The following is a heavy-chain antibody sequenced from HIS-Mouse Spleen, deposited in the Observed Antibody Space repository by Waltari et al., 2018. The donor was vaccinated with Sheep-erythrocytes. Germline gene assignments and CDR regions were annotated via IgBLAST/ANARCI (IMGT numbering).Heavy chain of an antibody. Sequence: EVQLVESGGGLVQPGRSLRLSCAASGFSFDDYAMHWVRQVPGKGLGWVSGISWISWKCRFTISRDNAKNSLYLQMNSLRAEDTALYYCAKDISRNIVVVPAAVGDYWGQGTLVTVSS. D-gene: IGHD2-2*01. V-gene: IGHV3-9*01. CDR2: ISWISW. J-gene: IGHJ4*02. CDR1: GFSFDDYA. CDR3: AKDISRNIVVVPAAVGDY.